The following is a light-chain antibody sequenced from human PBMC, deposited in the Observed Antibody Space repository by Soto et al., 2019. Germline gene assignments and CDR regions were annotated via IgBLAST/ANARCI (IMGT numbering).Light chain of an antibody. CDR1: QDISNY. CDR2: AAS. Sequence: DIQMTQSPSSLSASVGDRVTITCRASQDISNYLAWYQQKPGKVPKLLIYAASTLQSGVPSRFSGSQSGTDFTLTISGLQPDDFASYYCQQYNSYSGMFGQGTKVDIK. V-gene: IGKV1-27*01. CDR3: QQYNSYSGM. J-gene: IGKJ1*01.